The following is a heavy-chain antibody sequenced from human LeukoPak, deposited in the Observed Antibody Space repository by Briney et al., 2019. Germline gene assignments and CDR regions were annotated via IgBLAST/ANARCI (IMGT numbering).Heavy chain of an antibody. V-gene: IGHV4-39*07. Sequence: SETLSLTCTVSGGSISSSSYYWGWIRQPPGKGLEWIGSIYYSGSTYYNPSLKSRVTISVDTSKNQFSLKLSSVTAADTAVYYCARYRKQPINNWGQGTLVTVSS. D-gene: IGHD6-13*01. CDR1: GGSISSSSYY. J-gene: IGHJ4*02. CDR2: IYYSGST. CDR3: ARYRKQPINN.